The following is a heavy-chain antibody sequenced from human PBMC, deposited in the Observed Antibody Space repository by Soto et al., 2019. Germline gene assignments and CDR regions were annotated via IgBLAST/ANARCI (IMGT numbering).Heavy chain of an antibody. CDR3: TTAKGIAAAGTGEYFDY. CDR2: IKSKTDGGTT. CDR1: GFTFSNAW. V-gene: IGHV3-15*07. Sequence: EVQLVESGGGLVKPGGSLRLSCAASGFTFSNAWMNWVRQAPGKGLEWVGRIKSKTDGGTTDYAAPVKGRFTISRDDSKNTLYLQMNSLKTEDTAVYYCTTAKGIAAAGTGEYFDYWGQGTLVTVSA. J-gene: IGHJ4*02. D-gene: IGHD6-13*01.